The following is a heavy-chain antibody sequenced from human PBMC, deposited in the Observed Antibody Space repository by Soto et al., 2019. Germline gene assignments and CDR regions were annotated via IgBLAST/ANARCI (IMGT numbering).Heavy chain of an antibody. D-gene: IGHD4-4*01. J-gene: IGHJ6*02. CDR1: GFTFASYG. V-gene: IGHV3-30*18. Sequence: GGSLRLSGAASGFTFASYGIHWVRQAPCKGLEWVAVISYDGINIYYADSVKGRFTISRDESKKTVYLQMNSLRPEATALYYCTKDGNDSSDYYYYVMDVSGQGTTVTVCS. CDR3: TKDGNDSSDYYYYVMDV. CDR2: ISYDGINI.